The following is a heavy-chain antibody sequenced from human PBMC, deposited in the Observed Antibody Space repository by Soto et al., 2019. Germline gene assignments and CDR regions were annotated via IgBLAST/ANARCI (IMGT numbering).Heavy chain of an antibody. Sequence: GGSLRLSCAASGFTFSSYGMHWVRQAPGKGLEWVAVIWYDGSNKYYADSVKGRFTISRDNSKNTLYLQMNSLRAEDTAVYYCAGSIAVAGSRDAFDIWGQGTMVTVSS. CDR1: GFTFSSYG. D-gene: IGHD6-19*01. V-gene: IGHV3-33*01. J-gene: IGHJ3*02. CDR3: AGSIAVAGSRDAFDI. CDR2: IWYDGSNK.